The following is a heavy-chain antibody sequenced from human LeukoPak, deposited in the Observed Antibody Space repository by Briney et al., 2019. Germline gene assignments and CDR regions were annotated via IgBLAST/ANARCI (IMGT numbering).Heavy chain of an antibody. CDR3: AKDIGGSYGGGYYYYGMDV. CDR2: ISWNSGSI. Sequence: GRSLRLSCAASGFTFDDYAMHWVRQAPGKGLEWVSGISWNSGSIGYADSVKGRFTISRDNAKNSLYLQMNSLRAEDTALYYCAKDIGGSYGGGYYYYGMDVWGQGTTVTVSS. CDR1: GFTFDDYA. D-gene: IGHD1-26*01. V-gene: IGHV3-9*01. J-gene: IGHJ6*02.